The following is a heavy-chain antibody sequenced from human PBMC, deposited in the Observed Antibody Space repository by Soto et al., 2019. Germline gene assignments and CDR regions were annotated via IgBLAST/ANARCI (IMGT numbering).Heavy chain of an antibody. CDR3: TRALYYYDSSGYYPDY. J-gene: IGHJ4*02. V-gene: IGHV3-49*04. Sequence: GGSLRLSSPASVSTLGDYAIRFVRQARGSGKEWVGFVRSKAYGGTTEYAASVKGRFTISRDDSKRIAYLQMKSLKTEDTAVYYCTRALYYYDSSGYYPDYWGQGT. D-gene: IGHD3-22*01. CDR2: VRSKAYGGTT. CDR1: VSTLGDYA.